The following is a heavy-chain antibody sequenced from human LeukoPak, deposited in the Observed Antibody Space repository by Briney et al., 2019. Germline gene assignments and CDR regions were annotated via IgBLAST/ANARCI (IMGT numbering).Heavy chain of an antibody. Sequence: PSETLSLTCTVSGGSISTYYWSWIRQPPGKGLEWVGYIYYSGSTNYNRSLKSRVTISVDTSKNQFSLKLSSVTAADTAVYYCARGPPTESYDGSGYYYFDYRGQGTLVTVSS. J-gene: IGHJ4*02. CDR3: ARGPPTESYDGSGYYYFDY. V-gene: IGHV4-59*12. CDR1: GGSISTYY. D-gene: IGHD3-22*01. CDR2: IYYSGST.